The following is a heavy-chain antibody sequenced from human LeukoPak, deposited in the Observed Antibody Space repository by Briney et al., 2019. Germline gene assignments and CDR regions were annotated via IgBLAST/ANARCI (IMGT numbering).Heavy chain of an antibody. J-gene: IGHJ5*02. CDR3: ARDVTSPYYYDSSGFWFDP. CDR2: IYFSGST. Sequence: PSHSLSLTCNLSGDSISSDYWSWIRQPPGNGLEWIVYIYFSGSTNYNPSLKSRVTISVDTSKNQFSLKLRSVTAADTAVYYCARDVTSPYYYDSSGFWFDPWGQGTLVTVSS. D-gene: IGHD3-22*01. CDR1: GDSISSDY. V-gene: IGHV4-59*01.